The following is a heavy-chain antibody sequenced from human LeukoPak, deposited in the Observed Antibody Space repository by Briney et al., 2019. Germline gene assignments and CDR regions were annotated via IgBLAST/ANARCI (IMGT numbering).Heavy chain of an antibody. V-gene: IGHV3-7*03. CDR3: AKAKQWLDSAFDY. Sequence: PGGSLRLSCAASGFTFSSYWMSWVRQAPGKGLEWVANIKQDGSEKYYVDSVKGRFTISRDNAKNSLYLQMNSLRAEDTAVYYCAKAKQWLDSAFDYWGQGTLVTVSS. CDR2: IKQDGSEK. CDR1: GFTFSSYW. D-gene: IGHD6-19*01. J-gene: IGHJ4*02.